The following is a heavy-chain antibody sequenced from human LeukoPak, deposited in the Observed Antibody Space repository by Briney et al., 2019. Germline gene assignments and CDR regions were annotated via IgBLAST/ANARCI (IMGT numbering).Heavy chain of an antibody. V-gene: IGHV3-49*04. CDR2: IRSKAYGATA. D-gene: IGHD3-3*01. J-gene: IGHJ6*03. CDR1: GFTFGDYG. Sequence: GGSLRLSCTASGFTFGDYGVSWVRQAPGKGLEWVAFIRSKAYGATAEYAASVKGRFTISRDDSKNTLYLQMNSLRAEDTAVYYCARGDVLRFLEWSQIDYYYMDVWGKGTTVTVSS. CDR3: ARGDVLRFLEWSQIDYYYMDV.